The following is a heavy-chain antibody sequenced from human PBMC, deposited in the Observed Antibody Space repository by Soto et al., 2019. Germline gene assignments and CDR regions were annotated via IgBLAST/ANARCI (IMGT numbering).Heavy chain of an antibody. Sequence: QVQLVQSGAEVKKPGASVKVSCKASGYTFTSYGINWVRQAPGQGLEWMGWISAYNCNTHYAQQIQGRVTMTTDTSTSTAYMELRSLRSDDTAVYYCARVQSGYDFAYWGQGTLVTVSS. D-gene: IGHD5-12*01. CDR2: ISAYNCNT. J-gene: IGHJ4*02. V-gene: IGHV1-18*01. CDR1: GYTFTSYG. CDR3: ARVQSGYDFAY.